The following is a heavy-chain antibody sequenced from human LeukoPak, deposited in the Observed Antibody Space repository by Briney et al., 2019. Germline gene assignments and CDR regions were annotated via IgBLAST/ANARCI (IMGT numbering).Heavy chain of an antibody. D-gene: IGHD1-26*01. CDR3: ARGYSGSPTRGNYFDY. J-gene: IGHJ4*02. CDR1: GFTFDDYG. Sequence: PGGSLRLSCAASGFTFDDYGMSWVRQAPGKGLEWVSGINWNGGSTGYADSVKGRFTISRDNAKNSLYLQMNSLSAEDTALYYCARGYSGSPTRGNYFDYWGQGTLVTVSS. V-gene: IGHV3-20*04. CDR2: INWNGGST.